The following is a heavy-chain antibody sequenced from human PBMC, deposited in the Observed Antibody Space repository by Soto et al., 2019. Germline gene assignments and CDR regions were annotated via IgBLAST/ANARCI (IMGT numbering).Heavy chain of an antibody. J-gene: IGHJ4*02. D-gene: IGHD3-3*01. V-gene: IGHV3-23*01. CDR1: GFTFSCYA. Sequence: GGSLRLSCAASGFTFSCYAMSWVRQAPGKGLEWVSAISGSGGSTYYADSVKGRFTISRDNSKNTLYLQMNSLRAEDTAVYYCAKARAQYYDFWSGYPVDYWGQGTLVTVSS. CDR3: AKARAQYYDFWSGYPVDY. CDR2: ISGSGGST.